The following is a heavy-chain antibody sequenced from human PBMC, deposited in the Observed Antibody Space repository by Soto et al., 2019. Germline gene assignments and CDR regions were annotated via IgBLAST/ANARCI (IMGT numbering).Heavy chain of an antibody. J-gene: IGHJ3*02. Sequence: QVQLQQWGAGLLKPSETLSLTCAVYGGFVTSGSYYWSWIRQPPGKGLEWIGEMSHSGGTHFNPSLKSRVTISVDTSKKQFTLKMSSVTAADPALYYCARVERGTATTVVDACDIWGPGTMVTVSS. V-gene: IGHV4-34*01. CDR1: GGFVTSGSYY. D-gene: IGHD1-1*01. CDR3: ARVERGTATTVVDACDI. CDR2: MSHSGGT.